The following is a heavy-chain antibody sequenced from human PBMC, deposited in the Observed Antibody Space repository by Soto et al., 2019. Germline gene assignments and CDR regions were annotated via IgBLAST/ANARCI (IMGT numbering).Heavy chain of an antibody. V-gene: IGHV3-30*01. J-gene: IGHJ2*01. Sequence: GGSLRLSCAASGFTFSRYAMHWVRQAPGKGLEWVALISYDGSNKYYAGSVKGRFTVSRDNSENTLYLQMNSLRAEDTAVYYCARDPSKPAPGHSSSWYDWYFDLWGRGTLVTVSS. CDR3: ARDPSKPAPGHSSSWYDWYFDL. CDR2: ISYDGSNK. CDR1: GFTFSRYA. D-gene: IGHD6-13*01.